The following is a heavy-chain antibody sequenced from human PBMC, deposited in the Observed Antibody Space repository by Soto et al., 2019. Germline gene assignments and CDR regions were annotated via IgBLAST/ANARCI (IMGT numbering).Heavy chain of an antibody. CDR3: ARDVNHYYYYGMDV. V-gene: IGHV4-61*01. CDR2: IYYSGST. CDR1: GGSVSSGSYY. Sequence: SETLSLTCTVSGGSVSSGSYYWSWIRQPPGKGLEWIGYIYYSGSTNYNPSLKSRVTISVDTSKNQSSLKLSSVTAADTAVYYCARDVNHYYYYGMDVWGQGTTVTVSS. J-gene: IGHJ6*02.